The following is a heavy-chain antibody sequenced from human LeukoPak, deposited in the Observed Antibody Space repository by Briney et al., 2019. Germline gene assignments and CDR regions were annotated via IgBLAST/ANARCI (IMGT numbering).Heavy chain of an antibody. D-gene: IGHD3-10*01. CDR1: GFTFSSYW. CDR2: INRDGGEK. Sequence: GGSLRLSCAASGFTFSSYWMSWVRQAPGKGLERVANINRDGGEKYHVDSVKGRFTISRDNAKNSLYLQMNSLRTEDTAIYYCARAPEGSGSSYYFDYWGQGILVTVSS. CDR3: ARAPEGSGSSYYFDY. J-gene: IGHJ4*02. V-gene: IGHV3-7*01.